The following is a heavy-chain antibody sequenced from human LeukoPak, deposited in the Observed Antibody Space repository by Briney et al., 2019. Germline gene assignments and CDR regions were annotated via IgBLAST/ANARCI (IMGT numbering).Heavy chain of an antibody. J-gene: IGHJ5*02. CDR1: GGSFSGYY. D-gene: IGHD5-18*01. CDR2: INHSGST. V-gene: IGHV4-34*01. Sequence: PSETLSLTCAVYGGSFSGYYWSRIRQPPGKGLEWIGEINHSGSTNYNPSLKSRVTISVDTSKNQFSLKLSSVTAADTAVYYCARGLGYSYGPLWWFDPWGQGTLVTVSS. CDR3: ARGLGYSYGPLWWFDP.